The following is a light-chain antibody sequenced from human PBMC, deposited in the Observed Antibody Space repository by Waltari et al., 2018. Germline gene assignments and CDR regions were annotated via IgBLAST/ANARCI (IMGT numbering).Light chain of an antibody. CDR2: AAS. J-gene: IGKJ1*01. CDR3: QHEGRLPVT. CDR1: PSGCRAV. Sequence: SCRAGPSGCRAVAWDQQKPDQAPRLLIYAASPRATGIPDRFRGSGSGTDARLTISSVEPEGFAVYYCQHEGRLPVTFGQGTTV. V-gene: IGKV3-20*01.